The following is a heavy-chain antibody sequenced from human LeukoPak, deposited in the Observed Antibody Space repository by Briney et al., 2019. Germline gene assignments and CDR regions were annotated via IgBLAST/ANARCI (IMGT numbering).Heavy chain of an antibody. V-gene: IGHV1-2*02. D-gene: IGHD3-22*01. CDR2: INPNSGGT. CDR3: ARVKSYYYDTSDKDAFDI. J-gene: IGHJ3*02. Sequence: ASVKVSCKASGCTFTGYYMHWVRQAPGQGLEWMGWINPNSGGTNYAQKFQGRVTMTRDTSTSTVYMELSSLRSEDAAVYYCARVKSYYYDTSDKDAFDIWGQGTMVTVSS. CDR1: GCTFTGYY.